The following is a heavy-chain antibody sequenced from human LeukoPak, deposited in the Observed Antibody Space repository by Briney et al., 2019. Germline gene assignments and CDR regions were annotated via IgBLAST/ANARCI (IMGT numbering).Heavy chain of an antibody. CDR1: GGSFSGYY. J-gene: IGHJ5*02. V-gene: IGHV4-34*01. D-gene: IGHD3-3*01. Sequence: PSETLSLTCAVYGGSFSGYYWGWIRQPPGKGLEWIGEINHSGSTNYNPSLKSRVTISVDTSKNQFSLKLSSVTAADTAVYYCARVSPYDFWSGLLQVGSQNWFDPWGQGTLVTVSS. CDR2: INHSGST. CDR3: ARVSPYDFWSGLLQVGSQNWFDP.